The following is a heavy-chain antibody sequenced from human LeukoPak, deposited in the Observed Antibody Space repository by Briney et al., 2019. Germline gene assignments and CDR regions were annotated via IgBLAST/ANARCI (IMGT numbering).Heavy chain of an antibody. D-gene: IGHD3-10*01. CDR3: ARDGYYGSGSY. Sequence: GGSLRLSCAASGFTVSSNYMSWVRQAPGKGLEWVSVIYSVGSTYYADSVKGRFTISRDNSKNTLYLQMNSLRVEDTAMYHCARDGYYGSGSYWGQGTLVTVSS. V-gene: IGHV3-53*01. J-gene: IGHJ4*02. CDR2: IYSVGST. CDR1: GFTVSSNY.